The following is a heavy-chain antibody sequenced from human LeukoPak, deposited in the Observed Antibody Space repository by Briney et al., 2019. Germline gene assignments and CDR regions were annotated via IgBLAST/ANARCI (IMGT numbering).Heavy chain of an antibody. V-gene: IGHV3-48*02. D-gene: IGHD6-19*01. Sequence: GGSLRLSCAASGFTFSSYSMNWVRQAPGKGLEWVSYISSSSSTIYYADSVKGRFTISRDSAKNSLYLQMNSLRDEDTAVYYCARERRYGYSSGWYTFDYWGQGTLVTVSS. J-gene: IGHJ4*02. CDR2: ISSSSSTI. CDR3: ARERRYGYSSGWYTFDY. CDR1: GFTFSSYS.